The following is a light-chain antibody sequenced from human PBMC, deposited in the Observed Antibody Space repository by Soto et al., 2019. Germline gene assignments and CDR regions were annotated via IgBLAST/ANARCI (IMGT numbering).Light chain of an antibody. CDR3: QKYNSAPRA. V-gene: IGKV1-27*01. J-gene: IGKJ1*01. CDR2: AAS. Sequence: IPMTQSPSSLSASVGDRVTITCRASQGINNYLAWYQQKSGKAPKLLIYAASTLQSGVPSRFSGSGSGADFPLTISSLQPEDVATYYCQKYNSAPRAFGQGTKVEIK. CDR1: QGINNY.